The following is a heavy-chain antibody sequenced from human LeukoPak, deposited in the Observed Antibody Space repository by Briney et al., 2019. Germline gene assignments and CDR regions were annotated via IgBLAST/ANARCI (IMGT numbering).Heavy chain of an antibody. J-gene: IGHJ4*02. CDR1: GFIFSRYA. V-gene: IGHV3-23*01. CDR2: ISGSADRT. D-gene: IGHD6-19*01. CDR3: APFIAVAGTSPVFDY. Sequence: GGSLRLSCAASGFIFSRYAMTWVRQAPGKGLEWVSDISGSADRTYYADSVKGRFTISRDNSKNTLCLRMNSLRAEDTAVYYCAPFIAVAGTSPVFDYWGQGTLVTVSS.